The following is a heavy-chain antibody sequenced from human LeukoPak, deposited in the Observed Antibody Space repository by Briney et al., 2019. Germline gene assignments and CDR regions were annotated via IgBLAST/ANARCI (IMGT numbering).Heavy chain of an antibody. V-gene: IGHV3-48*01. CDR1: GFTFSSYS. CDR2: ISSSSSTI. CDR3: ARGSASQGFDP. J-gene: IGHJ5*02. Sequence: GASLRLSCAASGFTFSSYSMNWVRQAPGKGLEWVSYISSSSSTIYYADSVKGQFTMSRDNAKNSLYLQMNSLRAEDTAVYYCARGSASQGFDPWGQGTLVTVSS.